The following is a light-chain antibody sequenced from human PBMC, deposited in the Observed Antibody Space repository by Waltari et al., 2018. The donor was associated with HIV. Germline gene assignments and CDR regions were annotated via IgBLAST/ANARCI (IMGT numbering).Light chain of an antibody. V-gene: IGLV2-14*01. J-gene: IGLJ2*01. Sequence: QSALTQPASVSGSPAQSITISCTGTSSDVGGYNYVSWYQQHPGKAPKLMIYEVSNRPSGVSNRFSGSKSGNTASLTISGLQAEDEADYYCSSYTSSSTVVFGGGTKLTVL. CDR2: EVS. CDR1: SSDVGGYNY. CDR3: SSYTSSSTVV.